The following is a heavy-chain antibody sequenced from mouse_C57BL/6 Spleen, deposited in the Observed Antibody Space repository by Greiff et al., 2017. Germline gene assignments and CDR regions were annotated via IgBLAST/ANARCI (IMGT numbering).Heavy chain of an antibody. Sequence: VQLQQSGAELVKPGASVTLSCKASGYTFTSYWMHWVKQRPGQGLEWIGMIHPNSGSTNYNEKFKSKATLTVDKSSSTAYMQLSSLTSEDSAVYYCARRDYYGSSYGYWGQGTTLTVSS. CDR3: ARRDYYGSSYGY. CDR2: IHPNSGST. D-gene: IGHD1-1*01. J-gene: IGHJ2*01. V-gene: IGHV1-64*01. CDR1: GYTFTSYW.